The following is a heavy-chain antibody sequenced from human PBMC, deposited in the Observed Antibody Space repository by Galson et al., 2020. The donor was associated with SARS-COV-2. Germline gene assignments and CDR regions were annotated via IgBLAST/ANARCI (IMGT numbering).Heavy chain of an antibody. CDR1: GFTFDDYA. Sequence: SLKISCAASGFTFDDYAMHWVRQAPGKGLEWVSGISWNSSSIGYADSVKGRFTISRDNAKNSLYLQMNSLRAEDTALYYCAKDSLRPGLLAYCGGDCYSGAFDIWGQGTMVTVSS. CDR3: AKDSLRPGLLAYCGGDCYSGAFDI. D-gene: IGHD2-21*02. V-gene: IGHV3-9*01. J-gene: IGHJ3*02. CDR2: ISWNSSSI.